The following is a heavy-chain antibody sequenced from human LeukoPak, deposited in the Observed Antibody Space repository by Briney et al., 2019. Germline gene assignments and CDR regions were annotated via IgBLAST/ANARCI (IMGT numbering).Heavy chain of an antibody. CDR3: ARDNVDYYGSGKFDY. V-gene: IGHV4-31*03. CDR1: GGSISSGGYY. CDR2: IYYSGST. J-gene: IGHJ4*02. Sequence: SQTLSLTCTVSGGSISSGGYYWSWIRQQPGKGLEWIGYIYYSGSTYYNPSLKSRVTISVDTSKNQFSLKLSSVTAADTAVYYCARDNVDYYGSGKFDYWGQGTLVTVSS. D-gene: IGHD3-10*01.